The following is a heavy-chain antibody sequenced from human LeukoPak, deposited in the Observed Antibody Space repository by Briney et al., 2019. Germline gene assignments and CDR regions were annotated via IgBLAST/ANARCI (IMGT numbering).Heavy chain of an antibody. Sequence: PGGSLRLSCAASGFTFSSYAMSWVRQAPGKGLEWVSGISGSGASTYYADSVKGRFTISRDNSKNTLYLQMNSLRAEDTALYYCAKDREDYGDYGVLDFWGQGTLVTVSS. CDR1: GFTFSSYA. J-gene: IGHJ4*02. CDR2: ISGSGAST. CDR3: AKDREDYGDYGVLDF. D-gene: IGHD4-17*01. V-gene: IGHV3-23*01.